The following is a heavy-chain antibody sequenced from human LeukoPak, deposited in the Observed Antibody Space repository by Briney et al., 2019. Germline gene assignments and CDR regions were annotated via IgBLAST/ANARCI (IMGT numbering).Heavy chain of an antibody. V-gene: IGHV4-34*01. CDR3: AKDIASITIFGVAGSNNWLDP. J-gene: IGHJ5*02. D-gene: IGHD3-3*01. Sequence: PSETLSLTCAVYGGSFSGYYWSWIRQPPGKGLEWIGEINHSGSTNYNPSLKSRVTISVDTSKNQFSLKLSSVTAADTAVYYCAKDIASITIFGVAGSNNWLDPWGQGTLVTVSS. CDR1: GGSFSGYY. CDR2: INHSGST.